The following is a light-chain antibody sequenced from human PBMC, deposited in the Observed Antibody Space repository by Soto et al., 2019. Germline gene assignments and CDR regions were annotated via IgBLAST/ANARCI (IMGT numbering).Light chain of an antibody. CDR3: QQYYSTPWT. CDR2: WAS. Sequence: DIVMTQSADSLAVSLGERATINCKSSQSVFSNSNNKKYLAWYQQKPGQPPKLLIHWASIRESGVPDRFSGSGSGTDFTLTINSLQAEVVAVYYCQQYYSTPWTFGQGTKVEIK. V-gene: IGKV4-1*01. J-gene: IGKJ1*01. CDR1: QSVFSNSNNKKY.